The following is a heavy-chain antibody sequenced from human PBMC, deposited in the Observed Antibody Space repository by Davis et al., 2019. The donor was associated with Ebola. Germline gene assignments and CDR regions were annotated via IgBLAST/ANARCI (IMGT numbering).Heavy chain of an antibody. D-gene: IGHD3-10*01. Sequence: MPPETLSLTCAVHGGSFSGYYWTWIRQPPGKGLEWIGEINYSGSTNYTPSLTSRVTISVDTSKNQFSLKLSYVTAADTAVYYCARGGGFGGYGMDLWGQGTKVTVSS. V-gene: IGHV4-34*01. CDR1: GGSFSGYY. J-gene: IGHJ6*02. CDR3: ARGGGFGGYGMDL. CDR2: INYSGST.